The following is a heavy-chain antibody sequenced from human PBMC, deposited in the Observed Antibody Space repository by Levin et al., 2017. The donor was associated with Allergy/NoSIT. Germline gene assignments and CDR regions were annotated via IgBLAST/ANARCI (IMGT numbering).Heavy chain of an antibody. CDR3: ARHSSSWYSLSYFDY. D-gene: IGHD6-13*01. Sequence: GGSLRLSCAASGFTFSDYYMSWIRQAPGKGLEWVSYISSSGSTIYYADSVKGRFTISRDNAKNSLYLQMNSLRAEDTAVYYCARHSSSWYSLSYFDYWGQGTLVTVSS. CDR2: ISSSGSTI. CDR1: GFTFSDYY. J-gene: IGHJ4*02. V-gene: IGHV3-11*01.